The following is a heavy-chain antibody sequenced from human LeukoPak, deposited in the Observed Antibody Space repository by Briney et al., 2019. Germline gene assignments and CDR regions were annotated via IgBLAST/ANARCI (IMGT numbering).Heavy chain of an antibody. D-gene: IGHD3-10*01. CDR3: ARGRSLGVEWFDP. V-gene: IGHV1-2*02. Sequence: ASVKVSCKASGYIFTDHYMHWVRQAPGQGLEWMGWINPNSGGTNYAQKFQGRVTMTRDTSISTAYMELSRLRSDDTAVYYCARGRSLGVEWFDPWGQGTLVTVSS. CDR1: GYIFTDHY. CDR2: INPNSGGT. J-gene: IGHJ5*02.